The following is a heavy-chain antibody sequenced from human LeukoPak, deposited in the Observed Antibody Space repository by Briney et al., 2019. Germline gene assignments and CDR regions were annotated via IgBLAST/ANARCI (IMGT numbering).Heavy chain of an antibody. CDR1: GGSISSYY. J-gene: IGHJ4*02. V-gene: IGHV4-59*07. Sequence: SDTLSLTCTVSGGSISSYYWSWIRHPPGKELEWIGYIYYSGSTNYNPPLKSRVTISVDTSKNQFSLKLSSVTAADTAVYYCARGKRGYFDYWGQGTPVTVSS. CDR3: ARGKRGYFDY. CDR2: IYYSGST. D-gene: IGHD3-10*01.